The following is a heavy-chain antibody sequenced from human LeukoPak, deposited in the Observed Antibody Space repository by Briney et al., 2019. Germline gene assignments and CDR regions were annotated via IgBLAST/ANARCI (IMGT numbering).Heavy chain of an antibody. CDR2: ISSSSSYT. CDR3: ARDPGIAAAGVDY. Sequence: GGSLRLSCAASGFTFSSYSMNWVRQAPGKGLEWVSSISSSSSYTYYADSVKGRFTISRDNAKNSLYLQMNSLRAEDTAVYYCARDPGIAAAGVDYWGQGTLVTVSS. J-gene: IGHJ4*02. CDR1: GFTFSSYS. V-gene: IGHV3-21*01. D-gene: IGHD6-13*01.